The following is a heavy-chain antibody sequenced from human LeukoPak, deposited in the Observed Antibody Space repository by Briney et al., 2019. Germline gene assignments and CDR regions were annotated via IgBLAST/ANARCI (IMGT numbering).Heavy chain of an antibody. CDR1: GGSISGDY. J-gene: IGHJ4*02. Sequence: SETLSLTCTIPGGSISGDYWSWIRQPPGKGLEWNGYIHYTGSTSYNPSLRSRVTISVDTSKNLFSLKLSSVTAADTAVYYCARLQGDSTAIFDYWGQGTLVSVSS. V-gene: IGHV4-59*01. CDR3: ARLQGDSTAIFDY. D-gene: IGHD2-21*01. CDR2: IHYTGST.